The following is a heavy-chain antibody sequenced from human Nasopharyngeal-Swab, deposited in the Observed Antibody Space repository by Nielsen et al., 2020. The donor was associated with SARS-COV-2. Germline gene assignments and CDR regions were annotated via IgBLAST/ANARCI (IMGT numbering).Heavy chain of an antibody. Sequence: WIRQPPGKGLEWVAVIWYDGSNKYYADSVKGRFTISRDNSKNTLYLQMNSLRAEDTAVYYCARVGVSLYYYYYGMDVWGQGTTVTVSS. CDR2: IWYDGSNK. CDR3: ARVGVSLYYYYYGMDV. J-gene: IGHJ6*02. V-gene: IGHV3-33*01. D-gene: IGHD3-10*01.